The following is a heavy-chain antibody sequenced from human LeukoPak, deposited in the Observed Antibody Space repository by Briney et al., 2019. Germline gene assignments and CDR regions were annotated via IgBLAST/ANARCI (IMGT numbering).Heavy chain of an antibody. CDR1: GFTFSSYG. J-gene: IGHJ4*02. CDR3: NRYCSSTSCTDY. D-gene: IGHD2-2*01. Sequence: PGGSLRLSCAASGFTFSSYGMSWVRQAPGKGLEWVSAISGSGGSTYYADSVKGRFTISRDNSKNTLYLQMNSLRAEDTAVYYCNRYCSSTSCTDYWGQGTLVTVSS. V-gene: IGHV3-23*01. CDR2: ISGSGGST.